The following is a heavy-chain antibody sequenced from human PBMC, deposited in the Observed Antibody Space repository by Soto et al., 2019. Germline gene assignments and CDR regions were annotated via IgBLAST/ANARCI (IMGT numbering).Heavy chain of an antibody. D-gene: IGHD6-13*01. J-gene: IGHJ4*02. V-gene: IGHV3-23*01. Sequence: PVGSLRLSCAASGFTVSSNYMSWVRQAPGKGLEWVSGISGTSASTYYADSVKGRFTISRDNSKNTVYLQMRSLRAEDTAVYYCAKLYGSSWYGSAFVDYWGQGTLVTVSS. CDR1: GFTVSSNY. CDR2: ISGTSAST. CDR3: AKLYGSSWYGSAFVDY.